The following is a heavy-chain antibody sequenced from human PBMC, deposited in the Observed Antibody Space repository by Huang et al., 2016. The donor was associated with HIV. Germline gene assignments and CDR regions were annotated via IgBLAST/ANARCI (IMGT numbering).Heavy chain of an antibody. J-gene: IGHJ4*02. CDR2: ISAHNGNT. V-gene: IGHV1-18*01. CDR1: GYTFNSYG. Sequence: QVQLVQSGAEVKTPGASVKVSCKASGYTFNSYGISWVRQAPGQGLEWMGWISAHNGNTKYAQKLQCRVTLTKDTPSSTAYMELRSLRSDDTAVYYCARDQRWPGGYFDYWGQGTLVTVSS. D-gene: IGHD6-19*01. CDR3: ARDQRWPGGYFDY.